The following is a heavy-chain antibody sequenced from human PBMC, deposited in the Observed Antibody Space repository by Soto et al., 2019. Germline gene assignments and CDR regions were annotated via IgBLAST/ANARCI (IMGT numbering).Heavy chain of an antibody. J-gene: IGHJ6*02. CDR2: TRNKANSYTT. CDR3: ARESKNEYCSGGSCYSRNRYYYYYGMDV. V-gene: IGHV3-72*01. D-gene: IGHD2-15*01. CDR1: GFTFSDHY. Sequence: GGSLRLSCAASGFTFSDHYMDWVRQAPGKGLEWVGRTRNKANSYTTEYAASVKGRFTISRDDSKNSLYLQMNSLKTEDTAVYYCARESKNEYCSGGSCYSRNRYYYYYGMDVWGQGTTVTVSS.